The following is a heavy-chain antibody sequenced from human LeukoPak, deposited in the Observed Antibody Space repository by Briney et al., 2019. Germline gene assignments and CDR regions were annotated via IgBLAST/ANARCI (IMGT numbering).Heavy chain of an antibody. CDR2: IIPIFGTA. J-gene: IGHJ4*02. CDR1: GGTFSSYA. CDR3: ARDRGSGSYSQFDY. D-gene: IGHD3-10*01. V-gene: IGHV1-69*05. Sequence: ASVKVSCKASGGTFSSYATSWVRQAPGQGLEWMGRIIPIFGTANYGQKFQGRVTITTDESTSTAYMELSSLRSEDTAVYYCARDRGSGSYSQFDYWGQGTLVTVSS.